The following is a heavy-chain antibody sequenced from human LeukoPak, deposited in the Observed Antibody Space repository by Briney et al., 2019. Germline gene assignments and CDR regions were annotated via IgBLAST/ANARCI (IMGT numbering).Heavy chain of an antibody. CDR2: ISFDGDNE. V-gene: IGHV3-30-3*01. CDR3: AKGLYYYDSSDYPG. CDR1: GFSFSNYA. D-gene: IGHD3-22*01. Sequence: GGSLRLSCATSGFSFSNYAIHWVRQAPGKGLEWVAGISFDGDNEYYADSVKGRFTISRDNSKNTVFLQMNSLTDEDTAVYYCAKGLYYYDSSDYPGWGQGTLVTVSS. J-gene: IGHJ4*02.